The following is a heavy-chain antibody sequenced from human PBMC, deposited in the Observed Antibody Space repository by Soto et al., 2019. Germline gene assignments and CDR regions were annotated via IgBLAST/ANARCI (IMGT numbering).Heavy chain of an antibody. CDR1: GFTFDDYG. D-gene: IGHD3-22*01. V-gene: IGHV3-20*04. CDR3: ARDSEGDSSGYYPPKSYYFDY. Sequence: GALKISCAASGFTFDDYGMSWVRQAPGKGLEWVSGINWNGGSTGYADSVKGRFTISRDNAKNSLYLQMNSLRAEDTALYYCARDSEGDSSGYYPPKSYYFDYWGQGTLVTVSS. CDR2: INWNGGST. J-gene: IGHJ4*02.